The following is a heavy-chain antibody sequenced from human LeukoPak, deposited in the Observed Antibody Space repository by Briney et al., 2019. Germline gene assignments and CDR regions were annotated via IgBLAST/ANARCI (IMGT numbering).Heavy chain of an antibody. J-gene: IGHJ3*02. V-gene: IGHV1-2*06. CDR3: ARDGSSSWYEDAFDI. Sequence: GASVKVSCKASGYTFTGYYMHWVRQAPGQGLEWMGRINPNSGGTNYAQKFQGRVTMTRDTSISTAYMELSSLRSEDTAVYYCARDGSSSWYEDAFDIWGQGTMVTVSS. D-gene: IGHD6-13*01. CDR1: GYTFTGYY. CDR2: INPNSGGT.